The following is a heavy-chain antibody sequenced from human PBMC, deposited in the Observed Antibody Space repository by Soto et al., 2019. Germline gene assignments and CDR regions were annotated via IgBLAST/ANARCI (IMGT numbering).Heavy chain of an antibody. Sequence: EVQLLESGGGLVQPGGSLRLSCAASGFTFRSYAMSWVRQAPGKGLEWVSAVSASGTGTYYSDSVKGRFTISRDNSKNTLYLQINSLRAEDTALYYCARDQGASYGLYYFDYWGQGTLVTVSS. D-gene: IGHD5-18*01. CDR3: ARDQGASYGLYYFDY. J-gene: IGHJ4*02. CDR1: GFTFRSYA. V-gene: IGHV3-23*01. CDR2: VSASGTGT.